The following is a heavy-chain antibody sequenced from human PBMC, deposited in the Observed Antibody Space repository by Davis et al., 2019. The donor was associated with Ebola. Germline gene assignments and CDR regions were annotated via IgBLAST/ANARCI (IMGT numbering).Heavy chain of an antibody. J-gene: IGHJ6*03. V-gene: IGHV1-46*01. CDR3: ARAGRYCSGGSCYYYYYYMDV. Sequence: ASVKVSCKASGYTFTSYYMHWVRQAPGQGLEWMGIINPSGGSTTYAQKFQGRVTMTRDTSTSTVYMELSSLRSEDTAVYYCARAGRYCSGGSCYYYYYYMDVWGKGTTVTVSS. D-gene: IGHD2-15*01. CDR2: INPSGGST. CDR1: GYTFTSYY.